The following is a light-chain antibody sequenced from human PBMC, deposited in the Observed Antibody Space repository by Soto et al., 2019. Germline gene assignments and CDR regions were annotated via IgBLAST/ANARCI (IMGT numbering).Light chain of an antibody. CDR1: TSNLGAGYD. V-gene: IGLV1-40*01. Sequence: QSALTQPPSVSGAPGQRVTISCTGNTSNLGAGYDVHWEQQLPGADRKLVIFGNRNRPSGVPERFSGSKSVTSASLAITGLQAEDEADYYFQAYDYSLTAFGFGGGTQLTVL. J-gene: IGLJ3*02. CDR2: GNR. CDR3: QAYDYSLTAFG.